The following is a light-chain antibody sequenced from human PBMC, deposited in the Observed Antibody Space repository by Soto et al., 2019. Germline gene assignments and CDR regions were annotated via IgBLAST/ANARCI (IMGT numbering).Light chain of an antibody. V-gene: IGLV2-23*02. CDR2: EVS. J-gene: IGLJ2*01. Sequence: QSALTQPASVSGSPGQSITISCTGTSSDVGSYNLVSWYQQHPGKAPKLMIYEVSKRPSGVANRFSGSKSGNTASLTISGLQADDDADYYCCSYAGSSTFVVFGGGTKVTVL. CDR3: CSYAGSSTFVV. CDR1: SSDVGSYNL.